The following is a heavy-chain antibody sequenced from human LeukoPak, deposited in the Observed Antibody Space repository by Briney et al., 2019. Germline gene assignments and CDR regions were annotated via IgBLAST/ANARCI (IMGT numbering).Heavy chain of an antibody. J-gene: IGHJ3*02. Sequence: PGGSLRLSCAASGFTFSSYWMSWVRQAPGKGLEWVANIKQDGSEKYYVDSVKGRFTISRGNAKNSLYLQMNSLRAEDTAVYYCARQMTTVRSSAFDIWGQGTMVTVSS. CDR3: ARQMTTVRSSAFDI. D-gene: IGHD4-17*01. V-gene: IGHV3-7*01. CDR2: IKQDGSEK. CDR1: GFTFSSYW.